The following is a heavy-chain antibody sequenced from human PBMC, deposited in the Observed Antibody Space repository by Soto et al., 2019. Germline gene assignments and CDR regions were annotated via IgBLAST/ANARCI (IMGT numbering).Heavy chain of an antibody. CDR1: GFTFSSYA. J-gene: IGHJ3*02. CDR2: ISGSGGST. Sequence: EVQLLESGGGLVQPGGSLRLSCAASGFTFSSYAMSWVRQAPGKGLEWVSAISGSGGSTYYADSAKGRFTISRDNSKNTLYLQMNSLRAEDTAVYYCASKPVVVVAARGAFDIWGQGTMVTVSS. D-gene: IGHD2-15*01. CDR3: ASKPVVVVAARGAFDI. V-gene: IGHV3-23*01.